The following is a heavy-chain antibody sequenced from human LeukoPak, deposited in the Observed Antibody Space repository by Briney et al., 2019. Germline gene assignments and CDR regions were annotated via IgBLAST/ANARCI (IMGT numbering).Heavy chain of an antibody. J-gene: IGHJ2*01. Sequence: PGGSLRLSCAASGFTFSSYAMSWVRQAPGKGLEWVSAISGSGGSTYYADSVKGRFTISRDNSKNTLYLQINSLRAEDTAVYYCAKGGYNWNDRQDLWGRGTLVTVSS. CDR1: GFTFSSYA. V-gene: IGHV3-23*01. CDR3: AKGGYNWNDRQDL. CDR2: ISGSGGST. D-gene: IGHD1-20*01.